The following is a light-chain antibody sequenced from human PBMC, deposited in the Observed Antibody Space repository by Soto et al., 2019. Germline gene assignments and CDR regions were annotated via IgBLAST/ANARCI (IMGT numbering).Light chain of an antibody. CDR3: QQYNNWPPWT. CDR2: GAS. J-gene: IGKJ1*01. Sequence: EIVMTQSPATLSVSPGARATLSCRASQGVSGNLAWYQQKPGQAPRLLIYGASTRATGIPDRFSGSGSGTEFTLTISSLQSEDFAVYYCQQYNNWPPWTFGQGTKVEIK. V-gene: IGKV3-15*01. CDR1: QGVSGN.